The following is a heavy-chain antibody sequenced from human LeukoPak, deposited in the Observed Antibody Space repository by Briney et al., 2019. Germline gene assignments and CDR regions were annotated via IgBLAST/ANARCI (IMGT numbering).Heavy chain of an antibody. J-gene: IGHJ5*02. V-gene: IGHV4-31*03. D-gene: IGHD5-24*01. CDR3: ARDVGYTGWFDP. Sequence: SETLSLTCTVSGGSIGSAGYYWSWIRQHPGKGLEWIGYIYYSGSTYYNPSLKSRVTISVDTSKNQFSLKLSSVTAADTAVYYCARDVGYTGWFDPWGQGTLVTVSS. CDR1: GGSIGSAGYY. CDR2: IYYSGST.